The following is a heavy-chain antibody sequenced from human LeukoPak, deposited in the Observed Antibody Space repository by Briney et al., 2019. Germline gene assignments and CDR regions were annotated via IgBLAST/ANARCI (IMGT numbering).Heavy chain of an antibody. V-gene: IGHV4-34*01. CDR3: ARGMRAVALRVFQH. CDR1: GGSFSGYY. CDR2: INHSGST. Sequence: SETLSLTCAVYGGSFSGYYWSWIPQPPGKGLEWIGEINHSGSTNYNPSLKSRVTISVDTSKNQFSLKLSSVTAADTAVYYCARGMRAVALRVFQHWGQGTLVTVSS. J-gene: IGHJ1*01. D-gene: IGHD6-19*01.